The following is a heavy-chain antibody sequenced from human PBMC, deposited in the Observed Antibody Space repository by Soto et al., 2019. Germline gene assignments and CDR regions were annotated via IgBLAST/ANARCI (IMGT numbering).Heavy chain of an antibody. D-gene: IGHD3-9*01. CDR1: GFTFSSYS. CDR2: ISSSSSTI. Sequence: GSLRLSCAASGFTFSSYSMNWVRQAPGKGLEWVSYISSSSSTIYYADSVKGRFTISRDNAKNSLYLQMNSLRAEDAAVYYCARGPLDYDILTGYYNAFDIWGQGTMVTVSS. V-gene: IGHV3-48*01. J-gene: IGHJ3*02. CDR3: ARGPLDYDILTGYYNAFDI.